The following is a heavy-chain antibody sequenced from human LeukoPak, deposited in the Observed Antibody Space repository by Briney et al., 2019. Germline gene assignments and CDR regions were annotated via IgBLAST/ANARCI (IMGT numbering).Heavy chain of an antibody. J-gene: IGHJ6*02. Sequence: PSETLSLTCTVSGGSISSYYWSWIRQPPGKGLEWIGYIYYSGSTNHNPSLKSRVTISVDTSKNQFSLKLSSVTAADTAVYYCARDRYDSSGLYYYYYGMDVWGQGTTVTVSS. CDR2: IYYSGST. CDR3: ARDRYDSSGLYYYYYGMDV. D-gene: IGHD3-22*01. CDR1: GGSISSYY. V-gene: IGHV4-59*01.